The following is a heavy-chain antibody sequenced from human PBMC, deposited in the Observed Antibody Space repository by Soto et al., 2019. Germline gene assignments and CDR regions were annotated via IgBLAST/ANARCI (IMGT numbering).Heavy chain of an antibody. CDR3: ARGGGPYVWFNEF. CDR1: GGLFSSFA. D-gene: IGHD3-16*01. V-gene: IGHV1-69*01. Sequence: QAQLVQSGPEMKKPGSSVKVSCKDSGGLFSSFAISWVRQAPGQGLEWLGGIIPVFGTTNYAEKFHGRVTITADESTNTAYMELSGMRSEDTAIYYCARGGGPYVWFNEFWGQGTLVTVSS. J-gene: IGHJ4*02. CDR2: IIPVFGTT.